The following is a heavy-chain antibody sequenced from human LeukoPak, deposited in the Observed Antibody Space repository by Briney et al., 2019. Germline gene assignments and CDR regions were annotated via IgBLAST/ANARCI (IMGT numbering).Heavy chain of an antibody. V-gene: IGHV4-30-4*01. CDR1: GGSISSGDYY. CDR2: IYYSGST. J-gene: IGHJ4*02. D-gene: IGHD3-16*01. Sequence: SQTLSLTCTVSGGSISSGDYYWSWIRRPPGKGLEWIGYIYYSGSTYYNPSLKSRVTISVDTSKNQSSLKLSSVTAADTAVYYCARAGSDLVWAYYFDYWGQGTLVTVSS. CDR3: ARAGSDLVWAYYFDY.